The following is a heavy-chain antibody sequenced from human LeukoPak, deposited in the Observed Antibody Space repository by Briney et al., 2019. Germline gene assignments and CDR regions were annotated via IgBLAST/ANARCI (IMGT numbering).Heavy chain of an antibody. V-gene: IGHV3-30*02. D-gene: IGHD3-10*01. CDR2: IRYDGIIT. CDR3: AKDRFYYGSTSYYLDY. J-gene: IGHJ4*02. Sequence: GGSLRLSCATSGFTFDSYGMHWVRLPPGKGLEWVAFIRYDGIITYYADSVQGRFTISRDSSMNTMYLHMGSLRAGDTALYYCAKDRFYYGSTSYYLDYWGQGTLVTVSS. CDR1: GFTFDSYG.